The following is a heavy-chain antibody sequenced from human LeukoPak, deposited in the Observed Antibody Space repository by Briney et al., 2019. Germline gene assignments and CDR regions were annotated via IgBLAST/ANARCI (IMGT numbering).Heavy chain of an antibody. V-gene: IGHV4-34*01. CDR3: AGGGRGARLQS. Sequence: SETLSLTCAVYGGSFSGDYWSWIRQPPGKGLEWIGEINHSGGTSYNPSLKSRVTISADTSKNQFSLKVTSVTAADTAAYYCAGGGRGARLQSWGRGTPVTVSS. J-gene: IGHJ4*02. CDR2: INHSGGT. CDR1: GGSFSGDY. D-gene: IGHD6-6*01.